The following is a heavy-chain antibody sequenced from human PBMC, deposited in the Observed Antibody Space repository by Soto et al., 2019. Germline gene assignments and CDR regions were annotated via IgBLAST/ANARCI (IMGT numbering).Heavy chain of an antibody. V-gene: IGHV1-69*02. CDR3: ASSYGSGYRAFDY. D-gene: IGHD3-10*01. CDR2: VNPIVSMS. CDR1: GDTFNFYS. J-gene: IGHJ4*02. Sequence: QVQLVQSGAEVKRPGSSVKVSCKASGDTFNFYSINWVRQAPGLGLEWMGRVNPIVSMSNYAQKFQGRVTMTADKATSTAYMELSSLRSADRAIYYCASSYGSGYRAFDYWGQGALVTVSS.